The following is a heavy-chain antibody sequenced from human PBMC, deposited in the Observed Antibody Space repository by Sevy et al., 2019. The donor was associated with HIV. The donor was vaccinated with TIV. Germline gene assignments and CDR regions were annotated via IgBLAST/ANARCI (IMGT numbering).Heavy chain of an antibody. Sequence: GGSLRLSCAASESTFSDYSMNWVRQAPGKGLEWVSYISSSSITICYADSVRGRFTISRDNAKKSLYLQMTNLRAEDTAVYYCARDLTRMFFWGQGTTVTVSS. J-gene: IGHJ6*02. CDR1: ESTFSDYS. V-gene: IGHV3-48*01. D-gene: IGHD3-10*02. CDR3: ARDLTRMFF. CDR2: ISSSSITI.